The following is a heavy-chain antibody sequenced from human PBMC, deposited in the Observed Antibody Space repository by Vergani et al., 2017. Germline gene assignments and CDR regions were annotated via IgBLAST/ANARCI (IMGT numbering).Heavy chain of an antibody. V-gene: IGHV4-34*11. CDR1: GGSFSGYY. J-gene: IGHJ6*02. CDR2: IYYSGST. Sequence: QVQLQQWGAGLLKPSETLSLTCAVYGGSFSGYYWSWIRQPPGKGLEWIGYIYYSGSTNYNPSLKSRVTISVDTSKNQFSLKLTSVTAADTAVYYCAGQSASYYGMDVWGQGTTVTVSS. CDR3: AGQSASYYGMDV. D-gene: IGHD6-19*01.